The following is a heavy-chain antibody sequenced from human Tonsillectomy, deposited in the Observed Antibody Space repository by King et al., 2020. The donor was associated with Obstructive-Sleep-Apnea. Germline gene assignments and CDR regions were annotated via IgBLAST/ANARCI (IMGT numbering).Heavy chain of an antibody. J-gene: IGHJ6*02. Sequence: VQLVQSGAEVKKPGSSVKVSCKASGGTFSSYGISWVRQAPGQGLEWMGGIIPILGIANYAQKFQGRVTITADKSTSTAYMELSSLRSEDTAVYYCAGDPGYGDYHYYYYYGMDVWGQGTTVTVSS. CDR2: IIPILGIA. V-gene: IGHV1-69*09. CDR1: GGTFSSYG. D-gene: IGHD4-17*01. CDR3: AGDPGYGDYHYYYYYGMDV.